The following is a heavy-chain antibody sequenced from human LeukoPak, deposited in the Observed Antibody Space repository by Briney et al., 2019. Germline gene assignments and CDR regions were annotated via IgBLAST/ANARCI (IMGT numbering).Heavy chain of an antibody. Sequence: GGSLRLSCAASGFTFSSYGMSWVRQAPGKGLEWVSAISGSGGSTYYADSVKGRFAISRDNSKNTLYLQMNSLRAEDTAVYYCVKGLFSSGWYFDYWGQGTLVTVSS. D-gene: IGHD6-19*01. V-gene: IGHV3-23*01. CDR3: VKGLFSSGWYFDY. CDR2: ISGSGGST. J-gene: IGHJ4*02. CDR1: GFTFSSYG.